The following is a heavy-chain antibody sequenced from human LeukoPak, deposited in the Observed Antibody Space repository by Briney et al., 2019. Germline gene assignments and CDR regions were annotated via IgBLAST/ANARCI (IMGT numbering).Heavy chain of an antibody. CDR3: ARESLTWLQSRTSWFDP. J-gene: IGHJ5*02. V-gene: IGHV4-59*12. Sequence: PSETLSLTCTVSGGSISSYYWSWIRQPPGKGLEWIGYIYYSGSTNCNPSLKSRVTISVDTSKNQFSLRLSSVTAADTAVYYCARESLTWLQSRTSWFDPWGQGTLVTVSS. D-gene: IGHD5-24*01. CDR1: GGSISSYY. CDR2: IYYSGST.